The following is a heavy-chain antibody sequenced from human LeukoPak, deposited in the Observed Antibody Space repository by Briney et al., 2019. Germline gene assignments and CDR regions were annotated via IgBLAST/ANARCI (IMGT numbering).Heavy chain of an antibody. D-gene: IGHD6-19*01. V-gene: IGHV1-8*01. CDR1: GYTFTSYD. Sequence: ASVKVSCKASGYTFTSYDINWVRQATGQGLEWMGWMNPNSGNTGYAQKLQRRVNMPRNASIGTAYMELSSLRSEDTAVYYCARGLHSGWYRYYYYGMDVWGQGTTVTVSS. J-gene: IGHJ6*02. CDR3: ARGLHSGWYRYYYYGMDV. CDR2: MNPNSGNT.